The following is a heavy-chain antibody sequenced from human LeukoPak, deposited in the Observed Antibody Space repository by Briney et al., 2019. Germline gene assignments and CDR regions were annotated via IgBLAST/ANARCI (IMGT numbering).Heavy chain of an antibody. D-gene: IGHD5-12*01. CDR2: IYYSGST. CDR3: ARDGSGRFDP. J-gene: IGHJ5*02. CDR1: GGSISSYY. Sequence: SETLSLTCTVSGGSISSYYWSWLRQPPGKGLEWIGYIYYSGSTNYNPSLKSRVTISVDTSKNQFSLKLSSVTAADTAVYYCARDGSGRFDPWGQGTLVTVSS. V-gene: IGHV4-59*01.